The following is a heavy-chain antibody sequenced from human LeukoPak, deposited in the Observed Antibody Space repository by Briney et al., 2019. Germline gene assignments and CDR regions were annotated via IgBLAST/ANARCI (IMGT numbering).Heavy chain of an antibody. CDR2: IWYDGSNK. CDR1: GFTFSSYG. V-gene: IGHV3-33*06. D-gene: IGHD3-10*01. CDR3: AKSMVRGVKGGFDY. Sequence: GGSLRLSCAASGFTFSSYGMHWVRQAPGKGLEWVAVIWYDGSNKYYADSVKGRFTISRDNSKNTLYLQMNSLRAEDTAVYYCAKSMVRGVKGGFDYWGQGTLVTVSS. J-gene: IGHJ4*02.